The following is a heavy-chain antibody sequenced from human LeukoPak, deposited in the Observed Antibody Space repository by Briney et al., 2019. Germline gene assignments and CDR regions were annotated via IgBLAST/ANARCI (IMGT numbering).Heavy chain of an antibody. CDR2: INAGNGNT. D-gene: IGHD6-19*01. J-gene: IGHJ4*02. CDR3: ARGAVAGFPFDY. CDR1: GYTFTSYA. V-gene: IGHV1-3*01. Sequence: ASVKVSCKASGYTFTSYAMHWVRQAPGQRLEWMGWINAGNGNTKYSQKFQGRVTITRDTSASTAYMELSSLRSEDTAVYYCARGAVAGFPFDYWGQGTLVTVSS.